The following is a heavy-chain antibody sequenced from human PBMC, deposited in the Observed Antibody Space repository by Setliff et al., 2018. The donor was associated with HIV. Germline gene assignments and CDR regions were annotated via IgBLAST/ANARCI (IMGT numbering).Heavy chain of an antibody. CDR1: GYSINSGFS. V-gene: IGHV4-38-2*01. CDR2: IYYNGNT. CDR3: APRHHKYGFL. D-gene: IGHD3-10*01. J-gene: IGHJ4*02. Sequence: PSETLSLTCAASGYSINSGFSRAWIRQPPGQGPQWIGSIYYNGNTFYNQSLQSRVTISLDTSKNQFSLELRSVTAADTALYYCAPRHHKYGFLWGQGTLVTV.